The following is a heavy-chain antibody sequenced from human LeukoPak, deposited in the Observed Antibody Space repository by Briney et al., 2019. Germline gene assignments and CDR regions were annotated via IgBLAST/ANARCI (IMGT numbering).Heavy chain of an antibody. V-gene: IGHV4-59*08. CDR3: ARRVLWFGVDV. D-gene: IGHD3-10*01. CDR2: IYYSGST. CDR1: GGSISSYY. J-gene: IGHJ6*02. Sequence: TSETLSLTCTVSGGSISSYYWSWIRQPPGKGLEWIGYIYYSGSTNYNPSLKSRVTISVDTSKNQFSLKLSSVTAADTAVYYCARRVLWFGVDVWGQGTTVTVSS.